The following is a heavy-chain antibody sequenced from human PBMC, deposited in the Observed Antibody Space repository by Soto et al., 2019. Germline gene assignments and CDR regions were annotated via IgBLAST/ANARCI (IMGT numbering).Heavy chain of an antibody. CDR1: GFTFGDYA. V-gene: IGHV3-49*04. CDR3: TRVPSSQGLFDY. Sequence: GGSLRLSCTASGFTFGDYAMSWVRQAPGKGLEWVGFIRSKAQGGTAQYAASVKGRFIILRDDSKSIAYLQMNSLKTEYASVYYCTRVPSSQGLFDYWGQGTLVTVSS. J-gene: IGHJ4*02. CDR2: IRSKAQGGTA.